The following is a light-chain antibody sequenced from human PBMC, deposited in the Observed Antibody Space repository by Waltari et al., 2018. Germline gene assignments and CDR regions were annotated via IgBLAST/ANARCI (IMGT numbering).Light chain of an antibody. CDR3: QQHGTLPAT. CDR1: RTVGSSS. J-gene: IGKJ1*01. V-gene: IGKV3-20*01. Sequence: EIVLTQSPGTASLSPGESVTLSCRAIRTVGSSSLAWYQQKPGQAPRLVIYRASRRATGIPDRVSGSGSGTDFSLTISRLEPEDFAVYYCQQHGTLPATFGQGTKVEIK. CDR2: RAS.